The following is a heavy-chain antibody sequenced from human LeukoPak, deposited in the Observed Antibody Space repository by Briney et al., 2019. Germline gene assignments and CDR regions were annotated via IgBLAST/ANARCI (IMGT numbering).Heavy chain of an antibody. V-gene: IGHV4-31*03. Sequence: PSETLSLTCTVSGGSISSGGYYWSWIGQHPGKGLEWIGYIYYSGSTYYNPSLKSRVTISVDTSKNQFSLKLSSVTAADTAVYYCARARRGYSYGFYWGQGTLVTVSS. CDR3: ARARRGYSYGFY. D-gene: IGHD5-18*01. J-gene: IGHJ4*02. CDR1: GGSISSGGYY. CDR2: IYYSGST.